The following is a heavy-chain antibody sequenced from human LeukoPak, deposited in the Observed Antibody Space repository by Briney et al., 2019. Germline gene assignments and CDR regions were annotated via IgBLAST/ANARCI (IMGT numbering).Heavy chain of an antibody. Sequence: ASVKVSCKASGGTFSSYAISWVRQAPGQRLEWMGWINAGNGNTKYSQKFQGRVTITRDTSASTAYMELSSLRSEDTAVYYCAREWGDYGDYDWGVFDYWGQGTLVTVSS. CDR2: INAGNGNT. CDR1: GGTFSSYA. D-gene: IGHD4-17*01. J-gene: IGHJ4*02. CDR3: AREWGDYGDYDWGVFDY. V-gene: IGHV1-3*01.